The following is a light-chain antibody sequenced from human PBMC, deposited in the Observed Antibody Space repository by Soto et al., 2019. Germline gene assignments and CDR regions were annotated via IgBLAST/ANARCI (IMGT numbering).Light chain of an antibody. J-gene: IGKJ5*01. V-gene: IGKV3-11*01. CDR1: QSVSSY. CDR3: QQRSNWPPYT. CDR2: DAS. Sequence: EIVSTQSPATLSLSLGERATLSCRASQSVSSYLAWYQQKPGQAPRLLIYDASNRATGIPARFSGSGSGTDFTLTISSLEPEDFAVYYCQQRSNWPPYTFGQGTRLEI.